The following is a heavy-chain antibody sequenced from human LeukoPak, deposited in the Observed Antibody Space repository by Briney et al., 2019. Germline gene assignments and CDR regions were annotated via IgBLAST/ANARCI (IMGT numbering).Heavy chain of an antibody. D-gene: IGHD1-26*01. CDR1: GGSISTYY. J-gene: IGHJ4*02. V-gene: IGHV4-59*01. CDR3: ARGGNFYRGHYFDY. Sequence: PSETLSLTCTVSGGSISTYYWNWIRQSPGKGLEWIGYMYYSGSTNYNPSLKSRVTISVDTSKNESSLKLSSVTAADTAVYYCARGGNFYRGHYFDYWGQGALVTVSS. CDR2: MYYSGST.